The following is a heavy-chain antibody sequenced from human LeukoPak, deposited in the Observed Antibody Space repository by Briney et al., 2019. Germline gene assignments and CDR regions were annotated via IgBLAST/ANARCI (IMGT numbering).Heavy chain of an antibody. V-gene: IGHV1-2*06. D-gene: IGHD1-14*01. Sequence: ASVKVSCKASGGTFSSYAISWVRQAPGQGLECMGRINPKSGGTNYAQKFQGRVTMTRDTSISTAYMELNNLRSDDTAVFYCARSWTKTNYHYMDVWAKGTTVTVS. CDR3: ARSWTKTNYHYMDV. CDR2: INPKSGGT. J-gene: IGHJ6*03. CDR1: GGTFSSYA.